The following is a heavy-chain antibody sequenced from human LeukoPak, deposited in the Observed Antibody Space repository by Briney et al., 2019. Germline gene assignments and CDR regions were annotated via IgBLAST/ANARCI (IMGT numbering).Heavy chain of an antibody. D-gene: IGHD6-13*01. V-gene: IGHV1-3*01. Sequence: ASVKVFCKASGNIFTTYAMHWVRQAPGQSLEWMGWINAGNGNTKYSQKFQGRVTITRDTSANIAYMELSSLRSEDTAVYYCATTVSAGTYRYFQHWGQGTLVTVSS. J-gene: IGHJ1*01. CDR2: INAGNGNT. CDR3: ATTVSAGTYRYFQH. CDR1: GNIFTTYA.